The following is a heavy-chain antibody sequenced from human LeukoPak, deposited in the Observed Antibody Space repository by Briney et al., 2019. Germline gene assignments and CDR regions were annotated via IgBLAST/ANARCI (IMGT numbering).Heavy chain of an antibody. CDR3: ARHLSWYIDY. D-gene: IGHD6-13*01. Sequence: SETLSLTCAVYGGSFSGHYWGWIRQPPGKGLEWIGSIYYSGSTYYNPSLKSRVTISVDTSKNQFSLKLSSVTAADTAVYYCARHLSWYIDYGGQGTLVTVPS. CDR1: GGSFSGHY. V-gene: IGHV4-39*01. J-gene: IGHJ4*02. CDR2: IYYSGST.